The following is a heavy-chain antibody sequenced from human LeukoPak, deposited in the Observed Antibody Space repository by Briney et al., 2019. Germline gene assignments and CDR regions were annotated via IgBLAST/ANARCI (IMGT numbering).Heavy chain of an antibody. CDR1: GFTLSNYW. V-gene: IGHV3-74*01. CDR2: VNIDGTRT. CDR3: AKGGYGVRGVEYYYYYMDV. D-gene: IGHD3-10*01. J-gene: IGHJ6*03. Sequence: GGSLRLSCAASGFTLSNYWMHWVRQAPGKGLVWVSRVNIDGTRTWYADSVRGRFTMSRDNAKNTMYLQMNSLRAEDTAVYYCAKGGYGVRGVEYYYYYMDVWGKGTTVTISS.